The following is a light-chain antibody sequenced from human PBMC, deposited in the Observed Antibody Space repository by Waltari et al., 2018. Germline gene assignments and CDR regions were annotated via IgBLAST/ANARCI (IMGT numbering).Light chain of an antibody. CDR1: QRLGKNY. CDR2: GAS. J-gene: IGKJ2*01. V-gene: IGKV3-20*01. CDR3: QQYGSSVLYT. Sequence: VLTQSPGTLSLSPGDRASLSCKASQRLGKNYLAWYQQKPGQAPRLLIFGASSRAAGIPDRFSGSGSGTGFTLTISRLEPEDFAVYYCQQYGSSVLYTFGQGTKLEIK.